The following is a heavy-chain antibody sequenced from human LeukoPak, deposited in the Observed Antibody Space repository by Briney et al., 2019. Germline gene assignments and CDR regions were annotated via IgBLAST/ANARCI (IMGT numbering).Heavy chain of an antibody. CDR1: GFTFTTYV. CDR2: ISGSGGST. Sequence: GGSLRLSCAASGFTFTTYVMSWVRQAPGKGLEWVSAISGSGGSTYYADSVKGRFTISRDNSKNTLYLQMNSLRAEDTAVYYCAKDFGRGYYGFWGQGTLVTVSS. J-gene: IGHJ4*02. V-gene: IGHV3-23*01. CDR3: AKDFGRGYYGF. D-gene: IGHD3-3*01.